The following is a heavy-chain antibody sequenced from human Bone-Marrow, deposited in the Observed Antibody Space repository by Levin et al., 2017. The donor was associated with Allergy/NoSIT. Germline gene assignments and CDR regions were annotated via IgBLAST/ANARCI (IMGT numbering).Heavy chain of an antibody. CDR1: GLSLNNAW. V-gene: IGHV3-15*01. D-gene: IGHD3-16*01. Sequence: KTGESLKISCAASGLSLNNAWMTWVRQAPGKGLEWVGLIKSQSDGGTTDYAAPVKGRFTISRDHSKITLYLQMNSLKTEDTAVYYCLTDTYYNFVWGSQNGYWGQGTLVTVSS. CDR2: IKSQSDGGTT. J-gene: IGHJ4*02. CDR3: LTDTYYNFVWGSQNGY.